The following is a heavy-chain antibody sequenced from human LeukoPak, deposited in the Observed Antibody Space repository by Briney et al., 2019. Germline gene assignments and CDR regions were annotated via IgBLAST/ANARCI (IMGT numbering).Heavy chain of an antibody. CDR1: GFTFSNYA. CDR2: ISSSGGST. J-gene: IGHJ5*02. Sequence: GGSLRLSCAASGFTFSNYAMHWVRQAPGKGLEYVSAISSSGGSTSYANSVKGRFIISRDNSKSTLYLQMGSLRAEDMAVYYCARVRYCSGGSCYGNWYDPWGQGTLVTVSS. D-gene: IGHD2-15*01. V-gene: IGHV3-64*01. CDR3: ARVRYCSGGSCYGNWYDP.